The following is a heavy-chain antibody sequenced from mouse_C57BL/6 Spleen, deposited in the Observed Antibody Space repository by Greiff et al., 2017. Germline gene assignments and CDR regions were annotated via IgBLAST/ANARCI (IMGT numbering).Heavy chain of an antibody. Sequence: EVMLVESGEGFVKPGGSLKLSCAASGFTFSSYAMSWVRQTPEKRLEWVAYLSRGGDYIYYAATVQGRFTISRDTARNTLYLQMSSLKSEDTAMYYCTRGGDGSSYSAMDYWGQGTSVTVSS. CDR3: TRGGDGSSYSAMDY. D-gene: IGHD1-1*01. J-gene: IGHJ4*01. V-gene: IGHV5-9-1*02. CDR1: GFTFSSYA. CDR2: LSRGGDYI.